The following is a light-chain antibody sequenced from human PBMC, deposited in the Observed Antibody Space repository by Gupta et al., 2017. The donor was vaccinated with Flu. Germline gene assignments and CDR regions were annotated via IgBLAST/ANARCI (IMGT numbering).Light chain of an antibody. CDR3: GTWDSSLGAGV. J-gene: IGLJ2*01. CDR2: DNS. CDR1: SSNVGDNY. Sequence: QSALTQPPSVSAAPGQKVTISCSGTSSNVGDNYVSWYQQVPGKAPKLIIYDNSKRPSGIPDRFSGSQSGTSATLGITGLQTGDEADYYCGTWDSSLGAGVFGGGTKVTVL. V-gene: IGLV1-51*01.